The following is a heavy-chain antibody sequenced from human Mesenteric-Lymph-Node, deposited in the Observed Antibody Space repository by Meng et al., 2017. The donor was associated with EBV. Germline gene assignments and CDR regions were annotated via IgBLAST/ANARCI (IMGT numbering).Heavy chain of an antibody. Sequence: HAQRWGSGPGVVKPSATLSRSCSVPGGSIGSYCVSWIRPPPGKGLEWIGFIYYTGSTNYNPSLGSRVTISFDPAKTQFSLNLISVTAADTAVYYCARGDDSNGYGDSWGQGTLVTVSS. V-gene: IGHV4-59*01. CDR3: ARGDDSNGYGDS. CDR1: GGSIGSYC. J-gene: IGHJ4*02. CDR2: IYYTGST. D-gene: IGHD3-22*01.